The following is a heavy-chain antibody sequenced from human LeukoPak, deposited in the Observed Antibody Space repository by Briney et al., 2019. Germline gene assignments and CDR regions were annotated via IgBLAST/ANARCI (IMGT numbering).Heavy chain of an antibody. Sequence: EASVKVSCKASGGTFSSYAISWVRQAPGQGLEWMGRIIPIFGIANYAQKFQGRVTITADKSTSTAYMELGSLRSEDTAVYYCARVVDSSGWTHFDYWGQGTLVTVSS. D-gene: IGHD6-19*01. CDR3: ARVVDSSGWTHFDY. CDR1: GGTFSSYA. J-gene: IGHJ4*02. CDR2: IIPIFGIA. V-gene: IGHV1-69*04.